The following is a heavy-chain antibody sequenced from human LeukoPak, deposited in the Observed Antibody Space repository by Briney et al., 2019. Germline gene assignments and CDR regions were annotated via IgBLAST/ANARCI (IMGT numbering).Heavy chain of an antibody. CDR1: GFTFSSYW. V-gene: IGHV3-74*01. D-gene: IGHD6-19*01. J-gene: IGHJ4*02. Sequence: QPGGSLRLSCAASGFTFSSYWMHWVRQVPGKGLVWVSRIKGDGSSTSYADSVKGRFTISRDNAKNTLYLQMNSLRVEDTALYYCARADSGYSSGQFDSWGQGTLVTVSS. CDR3: ARADSGYSSGQFDS. CDR2: IKGDGSST.